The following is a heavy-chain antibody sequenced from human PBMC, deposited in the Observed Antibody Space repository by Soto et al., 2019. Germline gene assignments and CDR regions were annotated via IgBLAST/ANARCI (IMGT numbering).Heavy chain of an antibody. CDR2: IYHSGST. V-gene: IGHV4-4*02. D-gene: IGHD6-13*01. J-gene: IGHJ6*02. Sequence: PSETLSLTCAVSGGSISSSNWWSWVRQPPGKGLEWIGEIYHSGSTNYNPSLKSRVTISVDKSKNQFSLKLSSVTAADTAVYYCARALYSSSWYIDHYYYGMEVWGQGTTVAVSS. CDR1: GGSISSSNW. CDR3: ARALYSSSWYIDHYYYGMEV.